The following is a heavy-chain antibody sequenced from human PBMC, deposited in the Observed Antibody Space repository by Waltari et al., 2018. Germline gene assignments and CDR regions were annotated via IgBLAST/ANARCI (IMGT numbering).Heavy chain of an antibody. V-gene: IGHV1-2*04. CDR3: ARDSSDMTPGNDYYYYYAMDV. D-gene: IGHD1-1*01. CDR1: GYTFTGYH. Sequence: SVKVSCKASGYTFTGYHMHWVRQAPGQGLEWMGWINPNSGGTNYAQKFQGWVTMTRDTSISTAYMELSRLRSDDTAVYYCARDSSDMTPGNDYYYYYAMDVWGQGTTVTVSS. CDR2: INPNSGGT. J-gene: IGHJ6*02.